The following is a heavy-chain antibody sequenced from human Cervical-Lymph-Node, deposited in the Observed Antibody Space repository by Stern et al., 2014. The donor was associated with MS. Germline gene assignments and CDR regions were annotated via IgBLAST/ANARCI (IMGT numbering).Heavy chain of an antibody. CDR1: GFTFDDYA. D-gene: IGHD3-10*01. V-gene: IGHV3-9*01. J-gene: IGHJ6*02. Sequence: EVQLVESGGGLVQPGRSLRLSCAASGFTFDDYAMHWVRQAPGKGLEGVSGITWNSGSIGYADSVKGRFTIYRDNAKNSLYLQMNSLRAEDTALYYCAKDLLRVWFGALSGMDVWGQGTAVTVSS. CDR3: AKDLLRVWFGALSGMDV. CDR2: ITWNSGSI.